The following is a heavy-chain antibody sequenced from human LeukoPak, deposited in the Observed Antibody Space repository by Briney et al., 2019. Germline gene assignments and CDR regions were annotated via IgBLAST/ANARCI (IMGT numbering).Heavy chain of an antibody. CDR1: GGSFSCYY. D-gene: IGHD3-3*01. CDR2: INHSGST. J-gene: IGHJ4*02. Sequence: PSETLSLTCAVYGGSFSCYYWSWIRQPPGKGLEWIGEINHSGSTNYNPSLKSRVTISVDTSKNQFSLKLSSVTAADTAVYYCARDRDVLRFLEWTDGFDYWGQGTLVTVSS. V-gene: IGHV4-34*01. CDR3: ARDRDVLRFLEWTDGFDY.